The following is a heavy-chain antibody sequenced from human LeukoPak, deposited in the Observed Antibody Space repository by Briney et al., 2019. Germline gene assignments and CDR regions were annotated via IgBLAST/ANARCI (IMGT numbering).Heavy chain of an antibody. CDR3: ARGLRTTAAAGRRDYYYYMDV. J-gene: IGHJ6*03. D-gene: IGHD6-13*01. CDR2: MNPNSGNT. Sequence: ASVKVSCKASGYTFTSYDINWVRQATGQGLEWMGWMNPNSGNTGYAQKFQGRVTMTRNTSISTAYMELSSLRSEDTAVYYCARGLRTTAAAGRRDYYYYMDVWGEGTTVTVSS. V-gene: IGHV1-8*01. CDR1: GYTFTSYD.